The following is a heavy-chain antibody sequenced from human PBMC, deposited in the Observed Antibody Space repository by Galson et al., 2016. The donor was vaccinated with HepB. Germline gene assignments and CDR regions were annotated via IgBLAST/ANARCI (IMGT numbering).Heavy chain of an antibody. D-gene: IGHD2-21*01. J-gene: IGHJ4*01. CDR1: GITFNYAW. CDR2: IKSNIEGGAT. V-gene: IGHV3-15*01. Sequence: SLRLSCAASGITFNYAWMTWVRQAPGKGLEWVSRIKSNIEGGATDSAAAMKGRFIISRDDSKNTVYLQMNGLKIEDTAVYYCTTGHIGFAYWGQGALVTVS. CDR3: TTGHIGFAY.